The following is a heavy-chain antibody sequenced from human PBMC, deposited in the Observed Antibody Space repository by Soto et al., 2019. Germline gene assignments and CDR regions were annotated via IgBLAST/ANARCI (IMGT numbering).Heavy chain of an antibody. J-gene: IGHJ4*02. CDR1: GGTFNKYA. D-gene: IGHD6-6*01. CDR2: VIPIFGTA. Sequence: QVQLVQSGAEVKKPGSSVKVSCKASGGTFNKYAFFWVRQAPGQGLEWVGGVIPIFGTANYAQKFQGRVTITADKDTSTAYRELRRLRSEDTAVYFCARGSDGGEQLVQGPDYWGQGTLVSVSS. CDR3: ARGSDGGEQLVQGPDY. V-gene: IGHV1-69*14.